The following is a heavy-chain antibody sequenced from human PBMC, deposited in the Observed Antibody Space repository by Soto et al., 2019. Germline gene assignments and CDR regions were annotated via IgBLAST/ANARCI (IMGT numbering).Heavy chain of an antibody. D-gene: IGHD2-2*01. V-gene: IGHV1-18*01. CDR1: GYTFTNYG. CDR2: LTAYSDTA. CDR3: AREGRVVVPRVDYYYYGMDV. Sequence: QGQLVQSGGEVKKPGASVKVSCKASGYTFTNYGISWVRQAPGQGLEWMGWLTAYSDTANYAQKFQGRVTMTTDASTSTSYMELRSLRSDDTAVYYCAREGRVVVPRVDYYYYGMDVWGQGTTVTVSS. J-gene: IGHJ6*02.